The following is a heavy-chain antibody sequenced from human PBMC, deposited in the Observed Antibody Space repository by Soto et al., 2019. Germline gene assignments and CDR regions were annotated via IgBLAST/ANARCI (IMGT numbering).Heavy chain of an antibody. J-gene: IGHJ6*02. D-gene: IGHD3-16*01. CDR1: GFSISSGDYY. CDR2: IYYSGST. Sequence: SETLSLTCTVSGFSISSGDYYWSWIRQPPGKGLEWIGYIYYSGSTYYNPSLKSRVTISVDTSKNQFSLKLSSVTAADTAVYYCARAAGRGETPRDYYYYGMDVWGQGTTVTVSS. V-gene: IGHV4-30-4*01. CDR3: ARAAGRGETPRDYYYYGMDV.